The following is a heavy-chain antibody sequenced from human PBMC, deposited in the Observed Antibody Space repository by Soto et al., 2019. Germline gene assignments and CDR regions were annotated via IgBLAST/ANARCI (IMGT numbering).Heavy chain of an antibody. CDR3: AHETVDTGGLDY. CDR1: GFSLSTSGVG. CDR2: IYWNDDK. Sequence: QITLKESGPTLVKPTQTLTLTCTFSGFSLSTSGVGVGWIRQPPGKALEWLALIYWNDDKRYSPSLKSRLTXXXXXXXXQVVLTMTNMDPVDTATYYCAHETVDTGGLDYWGQGTLVTVSS. J-gene: IGHJ4*02. V-gene: IGHV2-5*01. D-gene: IGHD5-18*01.